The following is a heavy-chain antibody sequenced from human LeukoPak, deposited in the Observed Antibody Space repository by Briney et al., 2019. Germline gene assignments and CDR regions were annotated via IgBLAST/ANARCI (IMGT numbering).Heavy chain of an antibody. Sequence: SETLSLTCTVSGGSISSSSYYWGWIRQPPGKGREWIGSIYYSGSTYYNPSLKSRVTISVDTSKNQFSLKLSSVTAADTAVYYCARAGYSSGWYGEKPLDYWGQGTLVTVSS. J-gene: IGHJ4*02. CDR1: GGSISSSSYY. D-gene: IGHD6-19*01. CDR3: ARAGYSSGWYGEKPLDY. CDR2: IYYSGST. V-gene: IGHV4-39*01.